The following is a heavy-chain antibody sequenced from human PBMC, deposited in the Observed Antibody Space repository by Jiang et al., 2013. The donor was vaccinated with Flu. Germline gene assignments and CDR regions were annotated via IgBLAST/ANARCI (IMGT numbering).Heavy chain of an antibody. CDR2: IIPIFNMA. D-gene: IGHD3-16*01. CDR3: ARDRPHDPQKMIRKTQYNWFDL. V-gene: IGHV1-69*17. J-gene: IGHJ5*02. CDR1: GGTFSNYA. Sequence: GAEVKKPGSSVKVSCKASGGTFSNYAISWVRQAPGQGLEWMGEIIPIFNMANYAQKFQGRVTITADKSTSTAYMDVRSLRSEDTAVYYCARDRPHDPQKMIRKTQYNWFDLWGQGTLVTVSS.